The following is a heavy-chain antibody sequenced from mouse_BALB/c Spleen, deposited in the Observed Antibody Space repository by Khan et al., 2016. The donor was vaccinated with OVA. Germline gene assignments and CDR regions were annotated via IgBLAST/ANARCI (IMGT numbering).Heavy chain of an antibody. CDR3: TRPPHFSYVLVY. V-gene: IGHV9-3-1*01. CDR1: GYTFTNYG. Sequence: QVQLQQSGPELKKPGETVKISCKASGYTFTNYGMNWVKQAPGKALKWMGWISTYTGEPTYADDFKGRFAFSLETSASTAYLQINNLKNEDTATYFCTRPPHFSYVLVYLGQGTSVTVSS. CDR2: ISTYTGEP. J-gene: IGHJ4*01.